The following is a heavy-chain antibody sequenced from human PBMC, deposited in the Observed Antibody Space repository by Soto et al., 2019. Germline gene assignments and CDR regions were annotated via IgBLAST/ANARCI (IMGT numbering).Heavy chain of an antibody. CDR1: GFTFSSYG. V-gene: IGHV3-30*18. J-gene: IGHJ5*02. D-gene: IGHD3-9*01. Sequence: QVQLVESGGGVVQPGRSLRLSCAASGFTFSSYGMHWVRQAPGKGLEWVAVISYDGSNKYYADSVKGRFTISRDNSKNTLYLQMNSLRAEDTAVYYCAKDYDILTGYYSGWFDPWGQGTLVTVSS. CDR3: AKDYDILTGYYSGWFDP. CDR2: ISYDGSNK.